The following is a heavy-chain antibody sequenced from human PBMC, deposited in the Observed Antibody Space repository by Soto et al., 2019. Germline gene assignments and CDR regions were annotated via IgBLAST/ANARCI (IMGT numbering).Heavy chain of an antibody. V-gene: IGHV3-23*01. D-gene: IGHD1-7*01. CDR3: ANGESITGTTVSDYYYYYYMDV. J-gene: IGHJ6*03. Sequence: GGSLRLSCAASGFTFSSYAMSWVRQAPGKGLEWVSAISGSGGSTYYADSVKGRFTISRDNSKNTLYLQMNSLRAEDTAVYYCANGESITGTTVSDYYYYYYMDVWGKGTTVTVSS. CDR2: ISGSGGST. CDR1: GFTFSSYA.